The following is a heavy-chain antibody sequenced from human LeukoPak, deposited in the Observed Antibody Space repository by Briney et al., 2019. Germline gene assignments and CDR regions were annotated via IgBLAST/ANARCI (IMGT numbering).Heavy chain of an antibody. Sequence: GGSLRLSCAASGFTFSKYWMSWVRQAPGKGLEWVANIKADGSEKYYVDSVKGRFTISRDNAKNSLYLQMNSLRAEDTALYYCARQVQVRYFDWSPWDVWGQGTTVTVSS. CDR2: IKADGSEK. D-gene: IGHD3-9*01. CDR3: ARQVQVRYFDWSPWDV. V-gene: IGHV3-7*05. CDR1: GFTFSKYW. J-gene: IGHJ6*02.